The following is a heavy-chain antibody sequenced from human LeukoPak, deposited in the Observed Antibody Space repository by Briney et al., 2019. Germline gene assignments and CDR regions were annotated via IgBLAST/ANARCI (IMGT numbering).Heavy chain of an antibody. J-gene: IGHJ4*02. CDR1: GFPFNAYW. CDR3: ARDHNYAFDY. D-gene: IGHD3-16*01. V-gene: IGHV3-48*01. CDR2: IRSRDTGV. Sequence: GGSLRLSCAASGFPFNAYWMTWVRQAPGKGLEWLSNIRSRDTGVSYVDSVRGRFTISRDDAKNSLFLQMNNLRVEDTAIYYCARDHNYAFDYWGQGILVTVSS.